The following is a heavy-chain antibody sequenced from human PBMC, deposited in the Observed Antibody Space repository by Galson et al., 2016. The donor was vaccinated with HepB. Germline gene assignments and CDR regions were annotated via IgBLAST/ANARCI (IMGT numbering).Heavy chain of an antibody. V-gene: IGHV1-2*06. CDR1: GYTFTSYY. D-gene: IGHD1-14*01. Sequence: SVKVSCKASGYTFTSYYIHWVRQVPGQGLEWMGRINPNRGATLYAQQFHGRVTVTRDSSINTVYMELSSLTSADTALYYCARDPEKVKVNHYYYYTMDVWGQGTMVTVSS. J-gene: IGHJ6*02. CDR3: ARDPEKVKVNHYYYYTMDV. CDR2: INPNRGAT.